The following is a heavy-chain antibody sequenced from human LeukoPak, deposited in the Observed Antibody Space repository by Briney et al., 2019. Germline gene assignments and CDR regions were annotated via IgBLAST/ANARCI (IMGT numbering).Heavy chain of an antibody. J-gene: IGHJ4*02. CDR2: ISSSGSTI. CDR3: ARTYGGSPFDY. Sequence: GGPLRLSCAASGFTFSRYSMSWVRQAPGKGLEWVSYISSSGSTIYYADSVKGRFTISRDNAKNTVYLQMNSLRDEDKGVYYCARTYGGSPFDYWGQGTLVTV. V-gene: IGHV3-48*02. CDR1: GFTFSRYS. D-gene: IGHD4-23*01.